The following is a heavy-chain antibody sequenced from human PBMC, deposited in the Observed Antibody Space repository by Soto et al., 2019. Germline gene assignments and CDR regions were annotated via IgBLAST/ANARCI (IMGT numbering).Heavy chain of an antibody. J-gene: IGHJ5*02. V-gene: IGHV1-69*13. D-gene: IGHD3-3*01. Sequence: VKVSCKASGGTFSSYAISWVRQAPGQGLEWMGGIIPIFGTANYAQKFQGRVTITADESTSTAYMELSSLRSEDTAVYYCARSTRFLEWVNWFDPWGQGTLVTVSS. CDR1: GGTFSSYA. CDR3: ARSTRFLEWVNWFDP. CDR2: IIPIFGTA.